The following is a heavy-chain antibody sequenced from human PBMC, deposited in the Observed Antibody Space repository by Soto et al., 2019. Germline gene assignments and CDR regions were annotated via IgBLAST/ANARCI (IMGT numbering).Heavy chain of an antibody. Sequence: EVQLVETGGGLIQPGGSLRLSCAASGFTVSSNYMSWVRQAPGKGLEWVSVIYSGGSTYYADSVKGRFTISRDNSKNTLYLQMNSLRAEDTAVYYCARDTHYCDSRGYYYYYGMDVWGQGTTVTVSS. CDR3: ARDTHYCDSRGYYYYYGMDV. V-gene: IGHV3-53*02. J-gene: IGHJ6*02. D-gene: IGHD3-22*01. CDR2: IYSGGST. CDR1: GFTVSSNY.